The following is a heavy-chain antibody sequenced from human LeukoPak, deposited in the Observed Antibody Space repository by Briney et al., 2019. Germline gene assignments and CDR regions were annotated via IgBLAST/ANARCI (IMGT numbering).Heavy chain of an antibody. V-gene: IGHV3-66*01. J-gene: IGHJ4*02. CDR2: IYSGGST. Sequence: HAGGCLRLSCAASGFTVSSNYMSWVRQAPGKGLEWVSVIYSGGSTYYADSVKGRFTISRDNSKNTLYLQMNSLRAEDTAVYYCAREPMTTVATDYWGQGTLVTVSS. CDR3: AREPMTTVATDY. CDR1: GFTVSSNY. D-gene: IGHD4-11*01.